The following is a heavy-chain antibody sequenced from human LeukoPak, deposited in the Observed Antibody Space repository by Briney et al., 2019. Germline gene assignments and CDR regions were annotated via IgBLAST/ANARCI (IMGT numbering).Heavy chain of an antibody. CDR2: ISPYTDHT. D-gene: IGHD1-1*01. J-gene: IGHJ4*02. Sequence: GASVKVSCKASGYTFPTYYISWVRQAPGPGLEWMGWISPYTDHTKYAQTLQGRVTMSIDTSTSTAYMELRSLRSDDTAVYYCARISWKDHYFGSPDYWGQGTLVPVSA. V-gene: IGHV1-18*01. CDR3: ARISWKDHYFGSPDY. CDR1: GYTFPTYY.